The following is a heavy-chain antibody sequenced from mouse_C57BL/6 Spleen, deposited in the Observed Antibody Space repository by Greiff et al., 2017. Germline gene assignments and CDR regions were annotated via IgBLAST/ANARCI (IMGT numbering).Heavy chain of an antibody. J-gene: IGHJ4*01. CDR1: GYSITSGYY. Sequence: EVKLMESGPGLVKPSQSLSLTCSVTGYSITSGYYWNWIRQFPGNKLEWMGYISYDGSNNYNPSLKNRISITRDTSKNQFFLKLNSVTTEDTATYYCARGTTGAMDYWGQGTSVTVSS. CDR2: ISYDGSN. V-gene: IGHV3-6*01. CDR3: ARGTTGAMDY. D-gene: IGHD1-1*01.